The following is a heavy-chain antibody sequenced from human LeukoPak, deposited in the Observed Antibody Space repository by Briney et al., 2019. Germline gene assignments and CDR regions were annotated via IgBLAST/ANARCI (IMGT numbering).Heavy chain of an antibody. J-gene: IGHJ4*02. CDR2: IYNSGIT. D-gene: IGHD2-2*01. V-gene: IGHV4-59*08. CDR3: ARLWGDCSSTSCSFDY. CDR1: GASISSYY. Sequence: SETLSLTCTVSGASISSYYWSWIRQPPGKGLEWIGYIYNSGITNYNPSLKSQANTPSETTMNKVSLKRSSVTAADTAVYYCARLWGDCSSTSCSFDYWGQGTLVTVSS.